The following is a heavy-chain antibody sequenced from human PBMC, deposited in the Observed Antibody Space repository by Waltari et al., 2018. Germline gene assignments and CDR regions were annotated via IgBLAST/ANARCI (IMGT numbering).Heavy chain of an antibody. D-gene: IGHD6-19*01. CDR3: ASSYSSGWYSTFDY. J-gene: IGHJ4*02. Sequence: WGWIRQPPGKGLEGIGSIYYSGSTYYNPSLKSRVTISVDTSKNQFSLKLSSVTAADTAVYYCASSYSSGWYSTFDYWGQGTLVTVSS. CDR2: IYYSGST. V-gene: IGHV4-39*01.